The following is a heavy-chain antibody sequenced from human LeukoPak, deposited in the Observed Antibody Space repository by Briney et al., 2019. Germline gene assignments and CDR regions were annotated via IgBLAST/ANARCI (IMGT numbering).Heavy chain of an antibody. CDR1: GFTFNTYT. Sequence: GGSLRLSCAASGFTFNTYTMNWVRQAPGKGLEWVSSIGRSSIDKYYADSVRGRFTISGDNAKNSLYVQMSSPRAEDTAVYYCVRGDSRELWGQGTLVTVSS. CDR3: VRGDSREL. CDR2: IGRSSIDK. J-gene: IGHJ4*02. V-gene: IGHV3-21*01. D-gene: IGHD3-22*01.